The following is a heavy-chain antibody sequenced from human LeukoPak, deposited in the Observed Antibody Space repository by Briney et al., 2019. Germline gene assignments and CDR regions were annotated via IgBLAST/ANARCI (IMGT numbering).Heavy chain of an antibody. CDR1: GESFSGYY. J-gene: IGHJ3*02. D-gene: IGHD3-3*01. V-gene: IGHV4-34*01. CDR2: INHSGNT. Sequence: SETLSLTCAVYGESFSGYYWSWIRQPPEKGLEWIGEINHSGNTNYNPSLKSRVTISVDTSKNQFSLRLSSVTAADTAVYYCARGLAFGVAAAFDIWGQGTMVTVSS. CDR3: ARGLAFGVAAAFDI.